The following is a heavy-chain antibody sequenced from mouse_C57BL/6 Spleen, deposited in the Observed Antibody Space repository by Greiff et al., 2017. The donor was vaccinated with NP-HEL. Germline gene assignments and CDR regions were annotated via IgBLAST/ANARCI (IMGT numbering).Heavy chain of an antibody. CDR3: ARRTVVGAMDY. D-gene: IGHD1-1*01. J-gene: IGHJ4*01. V-gene: IGHV5-6*02. CDR1: GFTFSSYG. CDR2: ISSGGSYT. Sequence: EVMLVESGGDLVKPGGSLKLSCAASGFTFSSYGMPWVRQTPDKRLEWVATISSGGSYTYYPDSVKGRFTISRDNAKNTLYLQMSSLKSEDTAMYYCARRTVVGAMDYWGQGTSVTVSS.